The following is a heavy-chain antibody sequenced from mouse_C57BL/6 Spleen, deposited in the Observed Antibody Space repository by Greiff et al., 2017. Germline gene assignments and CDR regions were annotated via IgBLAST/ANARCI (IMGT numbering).Heavy chain of an antibody. CDR1: GYTFTSYW. D-gene: IGHD1-1*01. J-gene: IGHJ3*01. CDR2: IYPGSGST. V-gene: IGHV1-55*01. Sequence: VQLQQSGAELVKPGASVKMSCKASGYTFTSYWITWVKQRPGQGLEWIGDIYPGSGSTNYNEKFKSKVTLTVDTSSSTAYMQLSSLTSEDSEVSYCARGGYGSSYTWFAYWGQGTLVTVSA. CDR3: ARGGYGSSYTWFAY.